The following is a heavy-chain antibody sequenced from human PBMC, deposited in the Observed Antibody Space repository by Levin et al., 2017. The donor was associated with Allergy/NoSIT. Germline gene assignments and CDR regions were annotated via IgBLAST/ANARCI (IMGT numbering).Heavy chain of an antibody. V-gene: IGHV1-69*13. Sequence: SVKVSCKASGGALSNFAISWVRQAPGQGLEWMGGIIPIFGTTNYAQKFQGRVTVTADESTNTANMELSSLRSEDTAVYFCARSQYYYSSSGLNWFDPWGQGTLVTVSS. D-gene: IGHD3-22*01. CDR1: GGALSNFA. CDR2: IIPIFGTT. J-gene: IGHJ5*02. CDR3: ARSQYYYSSSGLNWFDP.